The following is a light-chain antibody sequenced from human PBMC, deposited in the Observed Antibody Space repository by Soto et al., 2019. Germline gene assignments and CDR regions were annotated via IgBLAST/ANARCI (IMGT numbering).Light chain of an antibody. CDR1: QSVLYSSTNRNS. CDR2: WAD. V-gene: IGKV4-1*01. Sequence: DNVLTQSPDSLAVPLGERASFNCTTSQSVLYSSTNRNSLAWYQQNPGQSPKLLIPWADTRQDGVPERFSGSWSRTDCPLTLTRLQAEEVAGYYCQQYYRAPFTFGPGTRVEIK. CDR3: QQYYRAPFT. J-gene: IGKJ3*01.